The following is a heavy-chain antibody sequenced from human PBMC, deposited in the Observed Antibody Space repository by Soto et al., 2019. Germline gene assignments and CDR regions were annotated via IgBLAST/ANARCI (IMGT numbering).Heavy chain of an antibody. J-gene: IGHJ1*01. Sequence: EQLVESGGGVVQPGRSLRLSCAASGSIFSNYDMYWVRQAPGKGLEWVAVITYDGASEYYADSVKGRFTISRDNSKNTLFLQMNSLRAEDTAVYYCAKAGGSYFGGEYFQHWGQGTVVTVSA. CDR2: ITYDGASE. CDR3: AKAGGSYFGGEYFQH. V-gene: IGHV3-30*18. D-gene: IGHD1-26*01. CDR1: GSIFSNYD.